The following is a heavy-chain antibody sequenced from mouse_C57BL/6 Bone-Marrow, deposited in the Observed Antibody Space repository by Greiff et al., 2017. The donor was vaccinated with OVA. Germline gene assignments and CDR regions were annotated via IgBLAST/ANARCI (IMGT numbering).Heavy chain of an antibody. Sequence: VQLQQPGAELVRPGASVTLSCKASGYTFTDYEMHWVKQTPVHGLEWIGAIDPEPGGTAYNQKFKGKAILTADKSSSTAYMELRSLTSEDSAVYDCTRGYSNYYAMDYWGQGTSVTVSS. D-gene: IGHD2-5*01. J-gene: IGHJ4*01. CDR2: IDPEPGGT. CDR1: GYTFTDYE. CDR3: TRGYSNYYAMDY. V-gene: IGHV1-15*01.